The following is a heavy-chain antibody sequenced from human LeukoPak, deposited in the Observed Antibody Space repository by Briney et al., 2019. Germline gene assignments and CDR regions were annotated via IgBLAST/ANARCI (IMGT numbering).Heavy chain of an antibody. Sequence: SETLSLTCTVSGGSISSGSYYWSWIRQPAGKGLEWIGRIYTSGSTNYNPSLKSRVTISVDTSKNQFSLRLTSVTAADTAVYYCAGYSSGWYQYFDYWGQGTLVTVSS. CDR2: IYTSGST. V-gene: IGHV4-61*02. CDR1: GGSISSGSYY. CDR3: AGYSSGWYQYFDY. D-gene: IGHD6-19*01. J-gene: IGHJ4*02.